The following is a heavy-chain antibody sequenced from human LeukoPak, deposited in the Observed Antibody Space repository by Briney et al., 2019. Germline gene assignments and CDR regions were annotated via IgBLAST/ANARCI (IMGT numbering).Heavy chain of an antibody. CDR1: GFTFSDYY. D-gene: IGHD3-10*01. CDR3: ARALWSGPVYYGMDV. Sequence: GGSLRLSCAASGFTFSDYYMSWIRQAPGKGLEWVAVISYDGSNKYYADSVKGRFTISRDNAKNSLYLQMNSLRAEDTAVYYCARALWSGPVYYGMDVWGQGTTVTVSS. J-gene: IGHJ6*02. V-gene: IGHV3-30-3*01. CDR2: ISYDGSNK.